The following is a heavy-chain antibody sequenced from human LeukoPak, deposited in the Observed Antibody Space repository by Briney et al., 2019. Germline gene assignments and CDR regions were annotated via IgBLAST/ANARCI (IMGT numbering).Heavy chain of an antibody. Sequence: SETLSLTCTVSGGSISSRSDYWGWIRQTPGKGLEWIGNLDSSGSTYYNPSLKSRVTISVGTSKNQSSLNLRSVTAADTAIYFCSRSHDYGGLYFYYYMDVWGKGTTVTVSS. CDR2: LDSSGST. CDR3: SRSHDYGGLYFYYYMDV. V-gene: IGHV4-39*01. CDR1: GGSISSRSDY. J-gene: IGHJ6*03. D-gene: IGHD4-23*01.